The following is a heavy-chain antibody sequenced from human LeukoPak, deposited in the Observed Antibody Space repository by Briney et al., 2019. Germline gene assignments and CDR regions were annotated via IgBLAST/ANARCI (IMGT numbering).Heavy chain of an antibody. D-gene: IGHD6-13*01. CDR2: ISRTSSNI. CDR3: ATDSSSLYEVEY. CDR1: GFTFSSYN. Sequence: PGGSLRLSCAASGFTFSSYNMNWVRQAPGKGLEWVSYISRTSSNIYYADSVKGRFTISRDSAKNSMYLQMNSLKAEDTAVYYCATDSSSLYEVEYWGRGTLVTVSS. V-gene: IGHV3-48*01. J-gene: IGHJ4*02.